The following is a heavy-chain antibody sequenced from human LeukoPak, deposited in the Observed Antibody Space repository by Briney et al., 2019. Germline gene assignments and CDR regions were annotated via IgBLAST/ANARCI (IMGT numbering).Heavy chain of an antibody. Sequence: ASVKVSCKASGDTFSTYSINWVRRAPGQGLEWMGGIIPKFPTPNYAQRFQGRVTISTDEATSTTYMEVSSLRSEDTAVYYCARAGRPGYCTTTTCYNYFDPWGQGTLVIVSS. CDR3: ARAGRPGYCTTTTCYNYFDP. D-gene: IGHD2-2*01. J-gene: IGHJ5*02. CDR1: GDTFSTYS. CDR2: IIPKFPTP. V-gene: IGHV1-69*05.